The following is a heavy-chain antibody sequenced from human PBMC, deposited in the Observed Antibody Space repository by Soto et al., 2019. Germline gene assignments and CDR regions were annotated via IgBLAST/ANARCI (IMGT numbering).Heavy chain of an antibody. CDR3: ARTPSGVVGAPRINWFDP. V-gene: IGHV1-8*01. Sequence: QVQLVQSGAEVKKPGASVKVSCKASGYTFTSYDINWVRQATGQGLEWMGWMNPNSGNTGYAQKFQGRVTMTRDTSISNAYMELSSLGSEDTAVYYCARTPSGVVGAPRINWFDPWGQGTLVTVSS. CDR2: MNPNSGNT. CDR1: GYTFTSYD. D-gene: IGHD2-15*01. J-gene: IGHJ5*02.